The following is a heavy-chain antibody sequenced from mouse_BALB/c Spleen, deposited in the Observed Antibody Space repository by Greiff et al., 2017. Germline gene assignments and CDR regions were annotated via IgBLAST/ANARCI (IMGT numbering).Heavy chain of an antibody. Sequence: DVKLVESGGGLVQPGGSRKLSCAASGFTFSSFGMHWVRQAPEKGLEWVAYISSGSSTIYYADTVKGRFTISRDNPKNTLFLQMTSLRSEDTAMYYCARDYYGYYYAMDYWGQGTSVTVSS. D-gene: IGHD1-1*01. J-gene: IGHJ4*01. V-gene: IGHV5-17*02. CDR1: GFTFSSFG. CDR3: ARDYYGYYYAMDY. CDR2: ISSGSSTI.